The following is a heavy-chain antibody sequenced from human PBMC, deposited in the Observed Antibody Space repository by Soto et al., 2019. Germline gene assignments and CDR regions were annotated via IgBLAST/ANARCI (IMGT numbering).Heavy chain of an antibody. Sequence: GESRKIACKVSRDTFTSYWIGWLRQMPGKVLEWMGMIYPGDSDRRYSPSFQGQVTISADKSISTAYLQWSSLKASDTAIYYCARLLHDEHNRSFTRDVWGRAAAVTV. CDR1: RDTFTSYW. D-gene: IGHD2-21*01. CDR3: ARLLHDEHNRSFTRDV. CDR2: IYPGDSDR. J-gene: IGHJ6*02. V-gene: IGHV5-51*01.